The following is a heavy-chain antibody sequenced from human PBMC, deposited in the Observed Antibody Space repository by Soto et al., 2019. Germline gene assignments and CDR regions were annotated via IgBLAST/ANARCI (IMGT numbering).Heavy chain of an antibody. CDR1: GYTFTSYY. CDR2: INPSGGST. V-gene: IGHV1-46*01. CDR3: ARDNESSGYYSPWYKWFDP. D-gene: IGHD3-22*01. Sequence: ASVKVSCKASGYTFTSYYMHWVRQAPGQGLGWMGIINPSGGSTSYAQKFQGGVTMTRDTSTSTVYMELSSLRSEDTAVYYCARDNESSGYYSPWYKWFDPWGQGTLVTVSS. J-gene: IGHJ5*02.